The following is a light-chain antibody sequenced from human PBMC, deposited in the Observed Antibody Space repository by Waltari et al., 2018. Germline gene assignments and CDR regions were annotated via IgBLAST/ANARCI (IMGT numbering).Light chain of an antibody. CDR3: SSYTSSSTWV. J-gene: IGLJ3*02. CDR1: SSDVGSYDC. Sequence: QSALTQPPSVSGSPGQSVTISCTGTSSDVGSYDCVSWYQQPPGTAPKLMIYEVTNRPSGVPDRFSGSKSGNTASLTISGLQAEDEADYYCSSYTSSSTWVFGGGTMLTVL. V-gene: IGLV2-18*02. CDR2: EVT.